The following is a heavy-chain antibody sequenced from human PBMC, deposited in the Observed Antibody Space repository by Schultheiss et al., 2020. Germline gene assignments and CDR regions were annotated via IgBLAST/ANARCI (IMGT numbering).Heavy chain of an antibody. V-gene: IGHV3-21*01. CDR3: ARAEILPGAFDI. CDR2: ISSSSSYI. CDR1: GFTFSDYY. J-gene: IGHJ3*02. Sequence: GGSLRLSCAASGFTFSDYYMTWIRQAPGKGLEWVSSISSSSSYIYYADSVKGRFTISRDNAKNSLYLQMNSLRAEDTAVYYCARAEILPGAFDIWGQGTMVTVSS. D-gene: IGHD1-14*01.